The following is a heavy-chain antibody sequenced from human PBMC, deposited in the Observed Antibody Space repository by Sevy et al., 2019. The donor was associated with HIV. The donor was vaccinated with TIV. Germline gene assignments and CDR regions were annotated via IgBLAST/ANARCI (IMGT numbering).Heavy chain of an antibody. D-gene: IGHD3-22*01. CDR1: GFTFSSYE. V-gene: IGHV3-48*03. Sequence: GGSLRLSCAASGFTFSSYEMNWVRQAPGKGLEWVSYISSSGSTIYYADSVKGRFTISRDNAKNSQYLQMNSLRAEDTAVYYCARDGREGSGYYLYHFDYWGQGTLVTVSS. CDR2: ISSSGSTI. CDR3: ARDGREGSGYYLYHFDY. J-gene: IGHJ4*02.